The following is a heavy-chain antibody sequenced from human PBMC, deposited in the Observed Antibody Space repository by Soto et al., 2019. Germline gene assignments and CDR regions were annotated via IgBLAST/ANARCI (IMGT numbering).Heavy chain of an antibody. V-gene: IGHV3-33*01. CDR2: IWYDGSNK. Sequence: QVQLVESRGGVVQPGRSLRLSCAASGFTFSSYGMHWVRQAPGKGLEWVAVIWYDGSNKYYADSVKGRFTISRDNSKNTLYLQMNSLRAEDTAVYYCARPQSGYSYGGFDYWGQGTLVTVSS. J-gene: IGHJ4*02. CDR1: GFTFSSYG. CDR3: ARPQSGYSYGGFDY. D-gene: IGHD5-18*01.